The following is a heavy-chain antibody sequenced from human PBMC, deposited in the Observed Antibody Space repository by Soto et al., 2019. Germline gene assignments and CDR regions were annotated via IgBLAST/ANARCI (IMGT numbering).Heavy chain of an antibody. V-gene: IGHV1-69*01. CDR2: VIPASNTS. CDR3: ARGDEMTAVSIFVY. Sequence: QVQLEQSGPEVKRPGTSVKVSCKAYGGAFGRYSVSWVRQAPGQGLEWIGGVIPASNTSNHSLKFQGRVAIFADRTTSTVFCELRSLRSEYTALYYCARGDEMTAVSIFVYWGQGTLVTVSS. J-gene: IGHJ4*02. D-gene: IGHD3-3*02. CDR1: GGAFGRYS.